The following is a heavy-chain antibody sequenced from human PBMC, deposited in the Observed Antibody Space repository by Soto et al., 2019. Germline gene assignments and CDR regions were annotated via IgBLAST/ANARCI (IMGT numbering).Heavy chain of an antibody. V-gene: IGHV1-2*04. CDR2: INPNSGGT. Sequence: RASVKVSCKASGYTFTGYYMHWVRQAPGQGLEWMGWINPNSGGTNYAQKFQGWVTMTRDTSISTAYMELSRLRSDDTAVYYCARDSSGCSGGSCYDYWGQGTLVTVSS. CDR1: GYTFTGYY. J-gene: IGHJ4*02. CDR3: ARDSSGCSGGSCYDY. D-gene: IGHD2-15*01.